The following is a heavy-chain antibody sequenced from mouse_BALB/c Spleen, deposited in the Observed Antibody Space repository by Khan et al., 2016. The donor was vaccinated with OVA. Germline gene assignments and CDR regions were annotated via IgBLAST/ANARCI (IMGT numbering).Heavy chain of an antibody. J-gene: IGHJ2*01. V-gene: IGHV5-6-3*01. CDR2: IISNGGST. CDR3: ARMARIIN. CDR1: GFTFSSYG. Sequence: EVQVVESGGGLVQPGGSLTLSCAASGFTFSSYGMSWVRQTPDERLELVASIISNGGSTYYPDSVKGRFTISRDNAKNTLYLQMNSVKTEDTATYYCARMARIINWGQGTTLTVSS.